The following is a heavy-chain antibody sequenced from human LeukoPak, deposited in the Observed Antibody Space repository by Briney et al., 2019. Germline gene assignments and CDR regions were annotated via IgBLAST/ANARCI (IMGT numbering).Heavy chain of an antibody. CDR2: LLYDGGNE. CDR3: ATGRGTRYYFDY. J-gene: IGHJ4*02. D-gene: IGHD4-17*01. Sequence: SCKVSGYTLTEMSIHWVRQAPGKRLEWVAVLLYDGGNEYYPASVRGRFTISRDLSKDTLYLQMNSLRVEDTAVYYCATGRGTRYYFDYWGQGTLVTVSS. V-gene: IGHV3-30*03. CDR1: GYTLTEMS.